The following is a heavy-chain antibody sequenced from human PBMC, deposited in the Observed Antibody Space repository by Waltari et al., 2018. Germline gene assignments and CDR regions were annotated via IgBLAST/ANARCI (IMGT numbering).Heavy chain of an antibody. CDR3: ARDRPPRGIAAAGIYGMDV. V-gene: IGHV4-39*07. CDR1: GGSISSSSYY. J-gene: IGHJ6*02. CDR2: IYYSGST. Sequence: QLQLQESGPGLVKPSETLSLTCTVSGGSISSSSYYWGWIRPPPGKGLEWIGSIYYSGSTYYNPSLKSRVTISVDTSKNQFSLKLSSVTAADTAVYYCARDRPPRGIAAAGIYGMDVWGQGTTVTVSS. D-gene: IGHD6-13*01.